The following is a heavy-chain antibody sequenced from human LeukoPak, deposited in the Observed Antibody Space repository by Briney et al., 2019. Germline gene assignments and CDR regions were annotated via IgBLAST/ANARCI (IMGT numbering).Heavy chain of an antibody. CDR2: IYPGDSDT. Sequence: GESLKISGKGSGYSFTSYWIGWVRQMPGKSLEWMGIIYPGDSDTRYSPSFQGQVTISVDKSISTAYLQWSSLKASDTAMYYCARLHGSSLPRVFDFWGQGTLVTVSS. D-gene: IGHD6-6*01. J-gene: IGHJ4*02. CDR1: GYSFTSYW. V-gene: IGHV5-51*01. CDR3: ARLHGSSLPRVFDF.